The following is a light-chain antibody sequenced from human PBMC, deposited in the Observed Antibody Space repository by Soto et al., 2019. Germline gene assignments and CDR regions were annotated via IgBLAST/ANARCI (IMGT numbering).Light chain of an antibody. V-gene: IGKV1-39*01. J-gene: IGKJ5*01. CDR2: AAS. CDR1: QSISTY. CDR3: QQSYSIPIT. Sequence: DIQMTQSPSSLSASVGDRVTITCRASQSISTYLYWYKQKPGKAPKILSYAASSLQSGVPSRFSGSGSGTDFTLTISSLQPEDFETYHCQQSYSIPITFGQGTRLEIK.